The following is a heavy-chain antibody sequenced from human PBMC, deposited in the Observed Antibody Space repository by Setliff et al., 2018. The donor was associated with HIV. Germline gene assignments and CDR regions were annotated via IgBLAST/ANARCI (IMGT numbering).Heavy chain of an antibody. V-gene: IGHV4-61*09. D-gene: IGHD2-15*01. CDR3: VRHHDSDFSGDPDWFDP. CDR1: GGSMNSDSYS. J-gene: IGHJ5*02. CDR2: IYVGGSV. Sequence: PSETLSLTCTVSGGSMNSDSYSWTWLRQPAGKGPELIGHIYVGGSVIYNPSLASRVTISMVPSKNQFSLDLSSVTAADTAVYYCVRHHDSDFSGDPDWFDPWGQGILVTVSS.